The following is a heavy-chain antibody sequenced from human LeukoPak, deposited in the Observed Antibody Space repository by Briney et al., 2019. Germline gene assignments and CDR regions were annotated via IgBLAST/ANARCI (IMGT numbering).Heavy chain of an antibody. CDR2: ISGSGGST. CDR3: AKSQQLLFSHFDY. V-gene: IGHV3-23*01. J-gene: IGHJ4*02. Sequence: GGSLRLSCAASGFTFSSYAMSWVRQAPGKGLEGVSAISGSGGSTYYADSVKGRFTISRDNSKNTLYLQMNSLRGEDPAVYYCAKSQQLLFSHFDYWGEGALVTVSS. CDR1: GFTFSSYA. D-gene: IGHD2-2*01.